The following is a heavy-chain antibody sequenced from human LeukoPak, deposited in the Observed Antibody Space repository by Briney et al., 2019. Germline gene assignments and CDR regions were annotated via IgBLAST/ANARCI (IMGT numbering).Heavy chain of an antibody. CDR2: IRYDGSNK. Sequence: PGGSLRLSCAASGFTFNSYGMHWVRQAPGKGLEWVAFIRYDGSNKSYADSVKGRFTISRDNSKNTLYLQMNSLRAEDTAVYYCARARKSGGITMIRGVKDRGWFDPWGQGTLVTVSS. D-gene: IGHD3-10*01. V-gene: IGHV3-30*02. J-gene: IGHJ5*02. CDR1: GFTFNSYG. CDR3: ARARKSGGITMIRGVKDRGWFDP.